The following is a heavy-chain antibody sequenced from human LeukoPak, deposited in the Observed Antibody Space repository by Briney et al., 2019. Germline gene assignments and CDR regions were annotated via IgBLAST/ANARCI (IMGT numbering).Heavy chain of an antibody. J-gene: IGHJ4*02. V-gene: IGHV1-46*01. CDR2: INPSGGST. D-gene: IGHD2-15*01. CDR3: ARAPGYCSGGSCYSALDD. Sequence: ASVKVSCKASGYTFTSYYMHWVRQAPGPGLEWMGIINPSGGSTSYAQKFQGRVTMTRDTSTSTVYMELSSLRSEDTAVYYCARAPGYCSGGSCYSALDDWGQGTLVTVSS. CDR1: GYTFTSYY.